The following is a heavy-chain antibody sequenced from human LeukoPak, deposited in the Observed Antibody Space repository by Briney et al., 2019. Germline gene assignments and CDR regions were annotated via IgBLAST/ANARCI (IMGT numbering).Heavy chain of an antibody. D-gene: IGHD2-15*01. V-gene: IGHV1-24*01. Sequence: ASVKVSCKVSGYTLTELSMHWVRQAPGKGLEWMGGFDPEDGGTIYAPKFQGRVTMTEDTSTDTAYMELSSLRSEDTAVYYCATQSTRYCSGGSCSDYYYYMDVWGKGTTVTVSS. CDR1: GYTLTELS. CDR3: ATQSTRYCSGGSCSDYYYYMDV. CDR2: FDPEDGGT. J-gene: IGHJ6*03.